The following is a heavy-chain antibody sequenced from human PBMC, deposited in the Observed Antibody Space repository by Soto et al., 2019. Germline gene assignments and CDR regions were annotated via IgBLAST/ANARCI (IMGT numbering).Heavy chain of an antibody. Sequence: LRLSCAASGFTFSSYWMSWVRQAPGKGLEWVANIKQDGSENYYVDSVKGRFTISRDNAKNSMYLQMTSLRAEDTAVYYCARGPYSRTRPGDWFDPWGQGALVTVSS. CDR3: ARGPYSRTRPGDWFDP. V-gene: IGHV3-7*01. D-gene: IGHD6-13*01. CDR1: GFTFSSYW. CDR2: IKQDGSEN. J-gene: IGHJ5*02.